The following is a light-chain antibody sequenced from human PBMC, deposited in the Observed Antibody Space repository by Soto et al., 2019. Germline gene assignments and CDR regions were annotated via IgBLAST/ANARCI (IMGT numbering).Light chain of an antibody. CDR1: QSISGY. Sequence: DFQMTQSPSALSAAVGDRVTITFRSSQSISGYLNWYQQKPGKAPKLLIYTVSSLKSGVPSRFSGSGSGTDFTLTISSLQHDDFATYYCQQSYSTPCTFGEGTKVDIK. CDR2: TVS. CDR3: QQSYSTPCT. J-gene: IGKJ4*02. V-gene: IGKV1-39*01.